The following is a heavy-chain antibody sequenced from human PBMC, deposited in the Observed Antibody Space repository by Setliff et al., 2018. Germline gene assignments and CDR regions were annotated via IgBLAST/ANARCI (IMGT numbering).Heavy chain of an antibody. CDR1: GGSISPYF. J-gene: IGHJ6*02. CDR2: IYHNGNT. CDR3: VRDRTAYSYGLDV. V-gene: IGHV4-59*01. D-gene: IGHD5-18*01. Sequence: EPLSLTCTVSGGSISPYFWSWIRQPPGKGLEWIGYIYHNGNTNFNPSLKTRVTMSVDPSKNQFALNLRSVTAADTAVYYCVRDRTAYSYGLDVWAQGTTVTVSS.